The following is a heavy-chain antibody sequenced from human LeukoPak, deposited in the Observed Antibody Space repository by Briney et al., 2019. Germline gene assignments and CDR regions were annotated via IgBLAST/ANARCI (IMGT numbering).Heavy chain of an antibody. Sequence: SETQSLTCTVSGGSISRYYWSWIRQPPGKGLEWIGYIYYSGSTSCNPSLKSRVTISVDTSKKQFSLKLSSVTAADTAFYYCARYIVSYPHDAFDIWGQGTMVTVSS. J-gene: IGHJ3*02. CDR2: IYYSGST. CDR3: ARYIVSYPHDAFDI. CDR1: GGSISRYY. V-gene: IGHV4-59*01. D-gene: IGHD1-26*01.